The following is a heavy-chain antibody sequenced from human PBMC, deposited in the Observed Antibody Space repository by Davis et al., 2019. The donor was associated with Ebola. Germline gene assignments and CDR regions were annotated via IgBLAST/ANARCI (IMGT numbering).Heavy chain of an antibody. D-gene: IGHD6-6*01. V-gene: IGHV3-21*01. J-gene: IGHJ5*02. CDR1: GGSISSSSYY. CDR3: ARGLAAPSWFDP. Sequence: ETLSLTCTVSGGSISSSSYYWGWVRQAPGKGLEWVSSISSRSSYKYYADSVKGRLTISRDNAENSLYLQMDSLRAEDTAVYYCARGLAAPSWFDPWGQGTLVTVSS. CDR2: ISSRSSYK.